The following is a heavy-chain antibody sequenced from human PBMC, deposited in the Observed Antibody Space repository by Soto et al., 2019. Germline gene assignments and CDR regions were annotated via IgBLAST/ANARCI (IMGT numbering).Heavy chain of an antibody. Sequence: QVQLHQWGAGLLKPSETLSLTCAVSCGAFSFYYWSWIRQPPGKELEWIGEINHSGSTNYNASLKRRITISVDTSKNQFSLKLSSVTAADTAVYYCATRFYDSSGYYFFYFDSWGQGTLVTVSS. CDR1: CGAFSFYY. V-gene: IGHV4-34*01. D-gene: IGHD3-22*01. CDR2: INHSGST. CDR3: ATRFYDSSGYYFFYFDS. J-gene: IGHJ4*02.